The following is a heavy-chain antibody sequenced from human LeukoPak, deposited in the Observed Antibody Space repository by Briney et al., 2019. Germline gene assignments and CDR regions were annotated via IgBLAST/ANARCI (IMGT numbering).Heavy chain of an antibody. Sequence: ASVKVSCKVSGYTLTELSMHWVRQAPGKGLEWMGGFDPEDGETIYAQKFQGRVTMTEDTSTDTAYMELSSLRSEDTAVYYCATPYYYDSSGYYPPRSAFDIWGQGTMVTVSS. CDR3: ATPYYYDSSGYYPPRSAFDI. J-gene: IGHJ3*02. CDR1: GYTLTELS. V-gene: IGHV1-24*01. D-gene: IGHD3-22*01. CDR2: FDPEDGET.